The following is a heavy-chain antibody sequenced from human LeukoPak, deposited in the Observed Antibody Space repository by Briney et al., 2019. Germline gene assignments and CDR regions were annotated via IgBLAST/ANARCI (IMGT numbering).Heavy chain of an antibody. CDR3: AKVKDSSSWYFSWFDP. CDR2: IRRDGGST. D-gene: IGHD6-13*01. CDR1: GFTFDDYT. Sequence: PGGSLRLSCEASGFTFDDYTMHWVRQAPGKGLEWVSLIRRDGGSTYYADSVKGRFTISRDNSKNTLYLQMNSLRAEDTAVYYCAKVKDSSSWYFSWFDPWGQGTLVTVSS. V-gene: IGHV3-43*01. J-gene: IGHJ5*02.